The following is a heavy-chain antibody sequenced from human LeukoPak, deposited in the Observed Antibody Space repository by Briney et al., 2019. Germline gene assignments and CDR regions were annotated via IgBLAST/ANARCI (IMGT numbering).Heavy chain of an antibody. CDR2: ISYDGSNK. D-gene: IGHD3-9*01. V-gene: IGHV3-30-3*01. CDR1: GFTFSSYA. J-gene: IGHJ3*02. Sequence: PGGSLRLSCAASGFTFSSYAMHWVRQAPGKGLEWVAVISYDGSNKYYADSVKGRFTISRDNSKNTVYLQMNSLRAEDTAVYYCAKARENAYDXLTXXAFD. CDR3: AKARENAYDXLTXXAFD.